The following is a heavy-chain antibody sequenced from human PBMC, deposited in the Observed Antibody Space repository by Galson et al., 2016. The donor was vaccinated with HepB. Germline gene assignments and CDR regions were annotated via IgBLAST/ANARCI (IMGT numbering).Heavy chain of an antibody. D-gene: IGHD3-10*01. CDR1: GFTYTSYA. CDR2: ISGSGGST. Sequence: SLRLSCAASGFTYTSYAMSWVRQAPGKGLEWVSSISGSGGSTSYADSVKGRFTVSRDNSNNTLFLHMGSLRSEDTAIYYCARQPRWGVSGLNWCDPWGQGTLVTVSS. V-gene: IGHV3-23*01. J-gene: IGHJ5*02. CDR3: ARQPRWGVSGLNWCDP.